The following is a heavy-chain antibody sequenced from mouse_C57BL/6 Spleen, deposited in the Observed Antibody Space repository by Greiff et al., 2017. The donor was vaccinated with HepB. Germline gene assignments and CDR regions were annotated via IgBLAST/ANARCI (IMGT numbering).Heavy chain of an antibody. V-gene: IGHV1-82*01. CDR3: ARGYYGSSYPFDY. CDR1: GYAFSSSW. CDR2: IYPGDGDT. D-gene: IGHD1-1*01. Sequence: QVQLKESGPELVKPGASVKISCKASGYAFSSSWMNWVKQRPGKGLEWIGRIYPGDGDTNYNGKFKGKATLTADKSSSTAYMQLSSLTSEDSAVYFCARGYYGSSYPFDYWGQGTTLTVSS. J-gene: IGHJ2*01.